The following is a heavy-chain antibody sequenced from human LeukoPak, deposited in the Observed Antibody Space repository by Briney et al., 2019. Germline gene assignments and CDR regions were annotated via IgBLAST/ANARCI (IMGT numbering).Heavy chain of an antibody. CDR3: ARARRYDFWSGYYYSYFDY. J-gene: IGHJ4*02. CDR1: GGTFSSYA. D-gene: IGHD3-3*01. V-gene: IGHV1-69*04. Sequence: ASVKVSCKASGGTFSSYAISWVRQAPGQGLEWMGRIIPIFGIANYAQKFQGRVTITADKSTSTAYMELSSLRSEDTAVYYRARARRYDFWSGYYYSYFDYWGQGTLVTVSS. CDR2: IIPIFGIA.